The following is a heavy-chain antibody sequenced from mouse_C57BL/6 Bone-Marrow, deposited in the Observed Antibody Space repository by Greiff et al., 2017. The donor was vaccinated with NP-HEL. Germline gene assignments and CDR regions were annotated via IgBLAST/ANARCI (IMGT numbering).Heavy chain of an antibody. V-gene: IGHV5-12*01. J-gene: IGHJ4*01. CDR3: ARRSNYGYAMDY. CDR1: GFTFSDYY. D-gene: IGHD2-5*01. Sequence: EVNVVESGGGLVQPGGSLKLSCAASGFTFSDYYMYWVRQTPEKRLEWVAYISNGGGSTYYPDTVKGRFTISRDNAKNTLYLQMSRLKSEDTAMYYCARRSNYGYAMDYWGQGTSVTVSS. CDR2: ISNGGGST.